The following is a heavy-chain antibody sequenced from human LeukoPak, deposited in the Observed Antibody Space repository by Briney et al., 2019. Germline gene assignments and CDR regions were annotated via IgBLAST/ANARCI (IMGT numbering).Heavy chain of an antibody. J-gene: IGHJ6*03. CDR1: GFTFSSYA. D-gene: IGHD3-22*01. Sequence: PGGSLRLSCAASGFTFSSYAMHWVRQAPGKGLEWVAVISYGGSNKYYADSVKGRFTISRDNSKNTLYLQMNSLRAEDTAVYYCARETYYYDSSGYSYYYYYMDVWGKGTTVTVSS. CDR2: ISYGGSNK. CDR3: ARETYYYDSSGYSYYYYYMDV. V-gene: IGHV3-30*01.